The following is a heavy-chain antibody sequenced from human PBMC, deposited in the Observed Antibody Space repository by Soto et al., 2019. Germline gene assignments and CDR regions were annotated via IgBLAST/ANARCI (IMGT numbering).Heavy chain of an antibody. CDR1: GFTFSTYE. CDR3: ARGFSGGWSHGGYFDC. Sequence: GGSPSLSCAASGFTFSTYEMHWVRQAPGKGLEWVSYITSSGTSIHYADSVKGRFTPSRDNAKNTMNLQMNSLGAEDTAVYYCARGFSGGWSHGGYFDCWGQGTLVTVSS. V-gene: IGHV3-48*03. J-gene: IGHJ4*02. D-gene: IGHD6-19*01. CDR2: ITSSGTSI.